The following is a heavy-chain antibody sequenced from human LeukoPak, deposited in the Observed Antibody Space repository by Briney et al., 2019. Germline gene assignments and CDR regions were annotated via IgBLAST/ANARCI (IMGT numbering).Heavy chain of an antibody. D-gene: IGHD4-17*01. Sequence: SETLSLTCTVSGGSISSSSYYWGWIRQPPGEGLEWIVRIYYSGSTYYNPSLKSRVTISVDTSKNQFSLKLSSVTAADTAVYYCARQGYGDYVDAFDIWGQGTMVTVSS. CDR1: GGSISSSSYY. V-gene: IGHV4-39*01. CDR2: IYYSGST. CDR3: ARQGYGDYVDAFDI. J-gene: IGHJ3*02.